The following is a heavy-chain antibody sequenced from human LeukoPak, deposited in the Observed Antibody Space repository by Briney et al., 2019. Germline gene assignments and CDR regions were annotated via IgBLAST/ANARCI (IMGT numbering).Heavy chain of an antibody. CDR3: AILNDYVYDY. D-gene: IGHD4-17*01. V-gene: IGHV3-30*03. J-gene: IGHJ4*02. CDR2: ISYDGSNK. CDR1: GFTFSSYG. Sequence: GGSLRLSCAASGFTFSSYGMHWVRQAPGKGLEWVAVISYDGSNKYYADSVKGRFTISRDNAKNSLYLQMHSLRAEDTAVYYCAILNDYVYDYWGQGTLVTVSS.